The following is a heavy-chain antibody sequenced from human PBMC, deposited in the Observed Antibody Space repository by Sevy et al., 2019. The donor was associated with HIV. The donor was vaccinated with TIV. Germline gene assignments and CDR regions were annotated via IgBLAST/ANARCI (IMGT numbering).Heavy chain of an antibody. CDR3: AKDGYKPSVGDENYYYYYMDV. CDR1: GFTFSSYA. J-gene: IGHJ6*03. V-gene: IGHV3-23*01. Sequence: RGSLRLSCVASGFTFSSYAMSWVRQAPGKGLEWVSAISGSGGSTYYADSVKGRFTISRDNSKNTLYLQMNSLRAEDTAVYYCAKDGYKPSVGDENYYYYYMDVWGKGTTVTVSS. CDR2: ISGSGGST. D-gene: IGHD1-20*01.